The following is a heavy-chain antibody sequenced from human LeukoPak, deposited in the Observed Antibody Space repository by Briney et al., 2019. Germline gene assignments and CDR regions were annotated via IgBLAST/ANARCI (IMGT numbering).Heavy chain of an antibody. CDR2: INHSGST. Sequence: SETLSLTCDVYGGSVIGHYWGWIRQSPGKGLEWIGEINHSGSTNYNPSLKSRVTISVDTSKNQFSLKLSSVTAADTAVYYCARTAVEMATIFDYWGQGTLVTVSS. J-gene: IGHJ4*02. D-gene: IGHD5-24*01. CDR3: ARTAVEMATIFDY. V-gene: IGHV4-34*01. CDR1: GGSVIGHY.